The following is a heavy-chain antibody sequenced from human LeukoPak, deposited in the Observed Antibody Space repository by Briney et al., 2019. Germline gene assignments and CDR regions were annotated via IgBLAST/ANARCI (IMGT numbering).Heavy chain of an antibody. Sequence: GEFLKISCKGSGYSFPNYWIGWVRQMPGKGLEWLGILYPGDSDTRYSPSFQGQVTISADKSISTAYLQWSSLKASDTAMYYCASRLRERFDSWGQGTLVTVSS. V-gene: IGHV5-51*01. CDR3: ASRLRERFDS. D-gene: IGHD5-12*01. CDR2: LYPGDSDT. CDR1: GYSFPNYW. J-gene: IGHJ4*02.